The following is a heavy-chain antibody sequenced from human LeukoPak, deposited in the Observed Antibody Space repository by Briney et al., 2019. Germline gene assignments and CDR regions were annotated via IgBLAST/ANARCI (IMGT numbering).Heavy chain of an antibody. CDR1: GFNFVGYW. V-gene: IGHV3-7*01. J-gene: IGHJ4*02. Sequence: GGSLRLSCAVSGFNFVGYWMSWVRQAPGKGLQWVANIKADGSDRNYVDSVKGRFTISRDNAKTSLFLQMNSLRAEDTAVYYCATGGGRFEYWGQGTLVTVSS. CDR3: ATGGGRFEY. CDR2: IKADGSDR. D-gene: IGHD2-15*01.